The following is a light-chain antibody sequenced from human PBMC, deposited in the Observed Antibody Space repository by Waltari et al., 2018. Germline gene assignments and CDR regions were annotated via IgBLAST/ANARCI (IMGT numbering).Light chain of an antibody. J-gene: IGKJ1*01. CDR2: GAS. V-gene: IGKV3-20*01. CDR1: QSVSSSY. Sequence: EIVLTQSPGTMSLSPGERATLSCRASQSVSSSYLAWYPQKPGQAPRLLIYGASSRATGIPDRFSGSGSGTDFTLTISRLEPEDFAVYYCQQYGSSSWTFGQGTKVEI. CDR3: QQYGSSSWT.